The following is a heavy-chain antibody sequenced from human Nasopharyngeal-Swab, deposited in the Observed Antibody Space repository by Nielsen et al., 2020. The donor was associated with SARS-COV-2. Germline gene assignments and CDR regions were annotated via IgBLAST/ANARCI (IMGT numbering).Heavy chain of an antibody. CDR3: ARDLWRRAARDYYYYGMDI. Sequence: SVKVSCKASGGTFSSYAISWVRQAPGQGLEWMGGIIPIFGTANYAQKFQGRVTITADESTSTAYMELSSLRSEDTAVYYCARDLWRRAARDYYYYGMDIWGQGTTVTVSS. V-gene: IGHV1-69*13. CDR2: IIPIFGTA. CDR1: GGTFSSYA. D-gene: IGHD3-3*01. J-gene: IGHJ6*02.